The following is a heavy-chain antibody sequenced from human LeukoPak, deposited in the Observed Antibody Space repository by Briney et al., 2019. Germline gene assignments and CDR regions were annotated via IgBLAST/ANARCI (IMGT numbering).Heavy chain of an antibody. V-gene: IGHV4-31*03. CDR3: AREAIVGTGYYFDY. CDR1: GGSISSGGYY. J-gene: IGHJ4*02. CDR2: IYYSGST. D-gene: IGHD1-26*01. Sequence: PSETLSLTCTVSGGSISSGGYYWSWIRQHPGKGLEWIGYIYYSGSTYYNPSLKSRVTISVDTSKNQFSLKLSSVTAADTAADTAVYFCAREAIVGTGYYFDYWGQGTLITVSS.